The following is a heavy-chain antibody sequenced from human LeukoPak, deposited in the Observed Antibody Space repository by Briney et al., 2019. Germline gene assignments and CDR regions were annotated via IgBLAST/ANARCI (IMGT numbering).Heavy chain of an antibody. CDR3: ARDGGF. Sequence: GGSLRLSCAASGSTFRNYWMGWVRQAPGKGLEWVANTKPDGSAEYYADSVRGRFTTSRDNANNFLYLQMNRLRAEDTAVYYCARDGGFWGQGTLVTVSS. J-gene: IGHJ4*02. V-gene: IGHV3-7*01. CDR1: GSTFRNYW. CDR2: TKPDGSAE. D-gene: IGHD2-15*01.